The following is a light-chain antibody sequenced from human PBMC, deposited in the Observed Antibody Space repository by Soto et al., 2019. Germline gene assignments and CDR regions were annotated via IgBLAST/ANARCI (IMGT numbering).Light chain of an antibody. J-gene: IGKJ2*01. CDR3: QQSNNWPYT. V-gene: IGKV3-15*01. Sequence: EIVMTQSPATLSVSPGEGATLSCRASQSVSSDLAWFQQKPGQTPRLLIYAASSRATGVPARFSGSGSGTELTLTISSLQFEDFAVYYCQQSNNWPYTFGQGTKLEIK. CDR1: QSVSSD. CDR2: AAS.